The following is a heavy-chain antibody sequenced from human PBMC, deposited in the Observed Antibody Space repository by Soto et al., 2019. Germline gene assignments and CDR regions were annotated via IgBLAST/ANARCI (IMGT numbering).Heavy chain of an antibody. Sequence: PSETLSITCTVSGGSVNSYYCGWIRQPPGKGLEWIGYLYYSGSTNYNPSLKSRVTISVDTSKNQFSLKLSSVTAAYTAVYYCASGSYYYYMDVWGKGTTVTV. D-gene: IGHD1-26*01. CDR2: LYYSGST. CDR3: ASGSYYYYMDV. CDR1: GGSVNSYY. J-gene: IGHJ6*03. V-gene: IGHV4-59*02.